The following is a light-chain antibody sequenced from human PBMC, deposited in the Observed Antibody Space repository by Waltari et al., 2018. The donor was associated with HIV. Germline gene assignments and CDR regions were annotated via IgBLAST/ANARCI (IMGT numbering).Light chain of an antibody. CDR3: QHNDGWPWT. CDR1: QNIKDY. Sequence: QMTQSPSTLSAFVGDRVTITCRASQNIKDYLAWYQQKPGKAPKLLIYKASTLQSGVPSRFSGSGSGTDFTLTISSRQPDDFATYYCQHNDGWPWTFGQGTKAE. V-gene: IGKV1-5*03. J-gene: IGKJ1*01. CDR2: KAS.